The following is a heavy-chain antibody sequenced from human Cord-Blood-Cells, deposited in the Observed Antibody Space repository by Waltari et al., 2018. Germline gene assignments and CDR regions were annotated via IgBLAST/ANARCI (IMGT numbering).Heavy chain of an antibody. J-gene: IGHJ2*01. CDR2: INPNSGGT. CDR1: GYTFTGSY. Sequence: QVQLVQSGAEVKKPGASVQISCKASGYTFTGSYMHWGRQAPGQGLEWMGWINPNSGGTNYAKKFQGWVTMTRDTSISTAYMGLSRLRSDDTAVYYCARGGSGWYFDPWGRGTLVTVSS. V-gene: IGHV1-2*04. D-gene: IGHD3-10*01. CDR3: ARGGSGWYFDP.